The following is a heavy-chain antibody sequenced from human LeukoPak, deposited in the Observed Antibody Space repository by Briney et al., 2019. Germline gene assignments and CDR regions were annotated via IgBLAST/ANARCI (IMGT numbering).Heavy chain of an antibody. D-gene: IGHD3-9*01. CDR2: ISSSGSTI. CDR3: ARTYYDILTGYNPYFDY. V-gene: IGHV3-48*03. CDR1: GFTFSSYE. Sequence: GGSLRLSCAASGFTFSSYEMNWVRQAPGEGLEWVSYISSSGSTIYYADSVKGRFTISRDNSKNTLYLQMNSLRAEDTAVYYCARTYYDILTGYNPYFDYWGQGILVTVSS. J-gene: IGHJ4*02.